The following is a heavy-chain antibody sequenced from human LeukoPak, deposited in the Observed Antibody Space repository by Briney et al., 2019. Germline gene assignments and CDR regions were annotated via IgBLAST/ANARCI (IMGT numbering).Heavy chain of an antibody. CDR1: GFTFSTYP. Sequence: KSGGSLRLSCAASGFTFSTYPMNWVRQAPGKGLEWISHIRDSGTTDYADSVKGRFTISRDNAKKSLYLQLSSLRAEDTAVYYCARDHDFAFDNWGQGTLVTVSS. J-gene: IGHJ4*02. CDR3: ARDHDFAFDN. V-gene: IGHV3-69-1*01. D-gene: IGHD2-21*02. CDR2: IRDSGTT.